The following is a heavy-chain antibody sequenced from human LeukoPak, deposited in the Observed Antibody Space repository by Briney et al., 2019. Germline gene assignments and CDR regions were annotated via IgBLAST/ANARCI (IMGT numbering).Heavy chain of an antibody. Sequence: SETLSLTCTVSGGSISGYYWSWIRQPPGKGLEWIGDIYFGGTTNYKTSLKSRVTTSLHTSTNQFSLNLTSVTAADAAEYFCARRTAKWNHRSPEFDPWGQGTLVIVSS. CDR1: GGSISGYY. CDR3: ARRTAKWNHRSPEFDP. D-gene: IGHD1-14*01. V-gene: IGHV4-59*08. J-gene: IGHJ5*01. CDR2: IYFGGTT.